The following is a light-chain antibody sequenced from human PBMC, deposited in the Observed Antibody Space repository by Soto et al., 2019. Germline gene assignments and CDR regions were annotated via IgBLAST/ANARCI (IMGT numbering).Light chain of an antibody. CDR3: SSLTTSFTYV. CDR2: EVS. Sequence: QSALTQPASVSGSPGQSVAISCTGTSSDVGAYNYISWYQQHPGKAPKLLLSEVSNRPPGVSDRFSGSKSGNTASLTISGLQAEDEADYYCSSLTTSFTYVFGTGTKVTVL. J-gene: IGLJ1*01. V-gene: IGLV2-14*01. CDR1: SSDVGAYNY.